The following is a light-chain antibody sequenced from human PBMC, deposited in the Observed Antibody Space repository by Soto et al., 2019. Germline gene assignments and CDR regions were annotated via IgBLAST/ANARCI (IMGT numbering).Light chain of an antibody. CDR2: EVS. J-gene: IGLJ1*01. V-gene: IGLV2-14*01. CDR1: SSDVGGYNY. CDR3: SSYTSSSTLYV. Sequence: QSVLTQPASVSGSPGQSITISCTGTSSDVGGYNYVSWYQQHPGKAPKLMIYEVSNRPSGVSNRFSGSKSGNTASLTISGIKAEDEADYYCSSYTSSSTLYVVGTGTKVSVL.